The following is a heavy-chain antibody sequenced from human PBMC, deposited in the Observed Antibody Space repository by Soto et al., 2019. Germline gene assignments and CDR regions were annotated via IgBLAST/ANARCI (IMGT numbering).Heavy chain of an antibody. D-gene: IGHD3-3*01. CDR3: ARSFYDFWSGLDY. J-gene: IGHJ4*02. CDR2: IYYSGST. Sequence: LSLTCTVSGGSLSSSSYYWGWIRQPPGKGLEWIGSIYYSGSTYYNPSLKSRVTISVDTSKNQFSLKLSSVTASDTAVYYCARSFYDFWSGLDYWGQGTLVTVSS. CDR1: GGSLSSSSYY. V-gene: IGHV4-39*01.